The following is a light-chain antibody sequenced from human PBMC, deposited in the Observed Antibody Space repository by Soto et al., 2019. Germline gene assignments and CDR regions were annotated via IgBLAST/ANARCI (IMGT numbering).Light chain of an antibody. CDR2: GAS. J-gene: IGKJ3*01. V-gene: IGKV1-9*01. Sequence: IQLTQSPSSLSASVGDRVTITCRASQAIINYSSWYQQKPGKAPQLLIYGASTLQSGVPSRFSGSVSGTHFTHTVSSRQPEDFATYYRQQLFINPPTFGPRTKVDI. CDR3: QQLFINPPT. CDR1: QAIINY.